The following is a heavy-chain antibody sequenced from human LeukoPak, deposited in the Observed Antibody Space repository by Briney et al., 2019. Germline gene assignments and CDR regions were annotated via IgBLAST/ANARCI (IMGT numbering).Heavy chain of an antibody. J-gene: IGHJ6*02. Sequence: ASVNVSCKVSGYTLTELSMHWVRQAPGKGLEWMGGFDPEDGETIYAQKFQGRVTMTEDTSTDTAYMELSSLRSEDTAVYYCATDARGSTTYYYYGMDVWGQGTTVTVPS. D-gene: IGHD1-26*01. CDR2: FDPEDGET. V-gene: IGHV1-24*01. CDR1: GYTLTELS. CDR3: ATDARGSTTYYYYGMDV.